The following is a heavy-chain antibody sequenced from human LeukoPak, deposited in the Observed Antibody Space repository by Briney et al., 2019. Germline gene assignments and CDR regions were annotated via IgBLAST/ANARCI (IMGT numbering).Heavy chain of an antibody. V-gene: IGHV3-23*01. J-gene: IGHJ6*03. CDR1: GFTFSSYA. CDR3: ARGGHYYGGNSAYMDV. Sequence: PGGSLRLSCAASGFTFSSYAMSWVRQAPGKGLEWVSAISGSGGSTYYADSVKGRFTISRDNSKNTLYLQMNSLRAEDTAVYYCARGGHYYGGNSAYMDVWGKGTTVTVSS. CDR2: ISGSGGST. D-gene: IGHD4-23*01.